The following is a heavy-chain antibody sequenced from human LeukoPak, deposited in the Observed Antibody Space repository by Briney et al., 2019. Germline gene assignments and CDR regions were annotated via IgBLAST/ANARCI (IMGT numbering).Heavy chain of an antibody. CDR1: GFTFSSYA. V-gene: IGHV3-23*01. CDR3: AKGYDFWSGYYTRFY. D-gene: IGHD3-3*01. CDR2: ISGSGGST. Sequence: GGSLRVSCAASGFTFSSYAMSWVRQAPGNGLEWVSAISGSGGSTYYADSVKGRFTISRDNSKNTLYLQMNSLRAEDTAVYYCAKGYDFWSGYYTRFYWGQGTLVTVSS. J-gene: IGHJ4*02.